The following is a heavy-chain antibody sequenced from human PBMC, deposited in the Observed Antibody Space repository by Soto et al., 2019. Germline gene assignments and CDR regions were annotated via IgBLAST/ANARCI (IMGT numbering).Heavy chain of an antibody. V-gene: IGHV1-2*02. D-gene: IGHD1-1*01. CDR2: INPHSGHP. Sequence: QVRLVQSGAAVKKPGASVKVSYVASGYTFTDHYIHWVRQAPGQGLEWMGWINPHSGHPIYAQKFQGRVTLTRDRCISTAYMELSRLRSDDTAVYYCARGRTETFYGMDVWGQGTTVTVSS. CDR1: GYTFTDHY. J-gene: IGHJ6*02. CDR3: ARGRTETFYGMDV.